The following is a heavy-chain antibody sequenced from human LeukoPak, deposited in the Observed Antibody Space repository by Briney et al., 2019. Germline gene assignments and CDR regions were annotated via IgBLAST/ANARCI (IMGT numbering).Heavy chain of an antibody. Sequence: SQTLSLTCAISGDSVSSNNAAWNWIRQSPSRGLEWLGRTYYGSRWYNDYSVSVKSRITINPDTSKNHFSLQLKSVTPDDTAMYYCAREDRNGYNFDYFDYWGQGTLVTVSS. J-gene: IGHJ4*02. CDR3: AREDRNGYNFDYFDY. V-gene: IGHV6-1*01. CDR1: GDSVSSNNAA. CDR2: TYYGSRWYN. D-gene: IGHD5-24*01.